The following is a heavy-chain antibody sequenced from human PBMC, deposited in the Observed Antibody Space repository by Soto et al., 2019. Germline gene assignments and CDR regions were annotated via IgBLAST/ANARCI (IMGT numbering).Heavy chain of an antibody. D-gene: IGHD2-15*01. CDR3: ARTKCSGGSCYSWSLDY. Sequence: SETLSLTCTVSGGSITTGGYYWSWIRQLPGKGLEWIGHRYYSESTYYNPSLKSRVSISLDTSKNKFSLKLSFVTAADTAMYSCARTKCSGGSCYSWSLDYCGQGTTVTVYS. CDR1: GGSITTGGYY. V-gene: IGHV4-31*03. CDR2: RYYSEST. J-gene: IGHJ4*02.